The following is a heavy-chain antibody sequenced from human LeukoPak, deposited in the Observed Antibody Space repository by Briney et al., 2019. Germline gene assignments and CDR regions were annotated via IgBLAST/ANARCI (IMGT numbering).Heavy chain of an antibody. D-gene: IGHD3-10*01. J-gene: IGHJ4*02. CDR2: SSGSGGST. CDR1: GFTFSSYA. Sequence: GGSLRLSCAASGFTFSSYAMSWVRQAPGKGLEWVSASSGSGGSTYSADSVKARFTISRDNSKNTLYLQMHSLRAGDTAVYYSAKDGFSYYGSGSYYTGIVYWGQGTLVTVSS. V-gene: IGHV3-23*01. CDR3: AKDGFSYYGSGSYYTGIVY.